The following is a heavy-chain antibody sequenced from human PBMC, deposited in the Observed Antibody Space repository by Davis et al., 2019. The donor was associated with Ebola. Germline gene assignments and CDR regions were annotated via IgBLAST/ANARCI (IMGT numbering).Heavy chain of an antibody. CDR2: FSSSSSYT. V-gene: IGHV3-11*06. Sequence: GESLKISCTASGFTFGDYAINWVRQAPGKGLEWVSYFSSSSSYTNNADSVKGRFTISRDNAKNSLYLQMNSLRAEDTAVYYCARGSRYWYFDLWGRGTLVTVSS. J-gene: IGHJ2*01. CDR1: GFTFGDYA. CDR3: ARGSRYWYFDL.